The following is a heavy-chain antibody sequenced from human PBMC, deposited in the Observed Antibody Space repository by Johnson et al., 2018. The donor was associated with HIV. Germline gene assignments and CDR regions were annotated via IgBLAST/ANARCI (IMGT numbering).Heavy chain of an antibody. D-gene: IGHD5-24*01. CDR2: INTDGSST. V-gene: IGHV3-74*01. Sequence: VQLVESGGALVQPGGSLRLSCAASGFTFSSHWMHWVRQAPGKGLVWVSRINTDGSSTSYADSVKGRFTISRDNAQNSLFLQMSSLRPEDTAIYYCAREVERGLGFDIWGQGTMVTVSS. CDR3: AREVERGLGFDI. J-gene: IGHJ3*02. CDR1: GFTFSSHW.